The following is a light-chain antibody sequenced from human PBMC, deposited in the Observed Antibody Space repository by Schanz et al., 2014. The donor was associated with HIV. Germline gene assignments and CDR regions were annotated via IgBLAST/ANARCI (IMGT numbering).Light chain of an antibody. J-gene: IGLJ2*01. CDR1: NIGTKS. CDR2: RDS. Sequence: SYELTQPLSVSVALGQTARITCGGNNIGTKSVHWYYQKPGQAPVLLIFRDSYRPSGIPGRFSGSNSGNTATLTISGAQAGDEADYFCQVWDNRVAVFGGGTKVTVL. V-gene: IGLV3-9*01. CDR3: QVWDNRVAV.